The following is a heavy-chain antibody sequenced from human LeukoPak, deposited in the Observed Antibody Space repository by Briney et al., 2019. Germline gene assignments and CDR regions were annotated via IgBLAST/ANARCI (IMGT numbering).Heavy chain of an antibody. CDR3: AKVMKGSERLTMVRGVIIKTAGLYYMDV. CDR2: ISGSGGST. Sequence: PGGSLRLSCAASGFTLSIYPMSWVRQAPGKGLEWGPSISGSGGSTNYADSVKGRFTISRDNSKNTVYLQMNSLRAEDTAVYYCAKVMKGSERLTMVRGVIIKTAGLYYMDVWGKGTTVTVSS. J-gene: IGHJ6*03. V-gene: IGHV3-23*01. CDR1: GFTLSIYP. D-gene: IGHD3-10*01.